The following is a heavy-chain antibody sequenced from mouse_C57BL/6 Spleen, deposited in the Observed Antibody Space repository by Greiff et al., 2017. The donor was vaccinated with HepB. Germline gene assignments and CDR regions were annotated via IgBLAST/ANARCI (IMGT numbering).Heavy chain of an antibody. J-gene: IGHJ4*01. CDR2: IDPSDSYT. V-gene: IGHV1-50*01. Sequence: QVQLQQPGAELVKPGASVKLSCKASGYTFTSYWMQWVNQRPGQGLEWIGEIDPSDSYTNYNQKFKGKATLTVDTSSSTAYMQLSSLTSEDSAVYYCARATTVVASPYAMDYWGQGTSVTVSS. CDR3: ARATTVVASPYAMDY. D-gene: IGHD1-1*01. CDR1: GYTFTSYW.